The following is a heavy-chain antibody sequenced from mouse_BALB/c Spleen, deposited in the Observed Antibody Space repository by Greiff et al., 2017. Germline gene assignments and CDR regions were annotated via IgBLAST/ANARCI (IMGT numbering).Heavy chain of an antibody. V-gene: IGHV14-3*02. CDR3: AITTVVARNMDY. CDR2: IDPANGNT. J-gene: IGHJ4*01. D-gene: IGHD1-1*01. CDR1: GFNIKDTY. Sequence: VQLQQSGAELVKPGASVKLSCTASGFNIKDTYMHWVKQRPEQGLEWIGRIDPANGNTKYDPKFQGKATITADTSSNTAYLQLSSLTSEDTAVYYCAITTVVARNMDYWGQGTSVTVSA.